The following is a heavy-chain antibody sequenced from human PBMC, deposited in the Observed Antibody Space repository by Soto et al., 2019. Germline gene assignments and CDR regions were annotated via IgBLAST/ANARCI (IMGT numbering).Heavy chain of an antibody. V-gene: IGHV1-69*02. CDR3: ARGPYCSGGSCYDGANWFDP. Sequence: ASVKVSCKASGGTFSSYTISWVRQAPGQGLEWMGRIIPILGIANYAQKFQGRVTITADKSTSTAYMELSSLRSEDTAVYYCARGPYCSGGSCYDGANWFDPWGQGTLVTVSS. D-gene: IGHD2-15*01. J-gene: IGHJ5*02. CDR2: IIPILGIA. CDR1: GGTFSSYT.